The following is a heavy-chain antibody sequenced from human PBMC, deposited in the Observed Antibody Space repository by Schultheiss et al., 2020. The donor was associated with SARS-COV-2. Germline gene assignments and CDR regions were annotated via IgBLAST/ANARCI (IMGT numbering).Heavy chain of an antibody. CDR2: INHSGST. J-gene: IGHJ6*02. CDR1: GGSFSGYY. D-gene: IGHD2-2*01. V-gene: IGHV4-34*01. CDR3: ARGYCSSTSCRPRVYYYYGMDV. Sequence: SETLSLTCAVYGGSFSGYYWSWIRQPPGKGLEWIGEINHSGSTNYNPSLKSRVTISVDTSKNQFSLKLSSVTAADTAVYYCARGYCSSTSCRPRVYYYYGMDVWGQGTTVIVSS.